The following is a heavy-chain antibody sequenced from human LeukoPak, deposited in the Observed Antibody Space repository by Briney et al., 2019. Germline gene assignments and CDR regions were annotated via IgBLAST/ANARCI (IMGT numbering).Heavy chain of an antibody. CDR2: IRGNSDDT. J-gene: IGHJ4*02. D-gene: IGHD3-16*01. CDR1: GFTFSVYE. V-gene: IGHV3-23*01. Sequence: GGSLRLSCAASGFTFSVYEMNWVRQAPGKGLEWVSAIRGNSDDTYYADSVKGRFTLSRDISKNTLYLHMNSLTAEDTAVYYCAKKGGLINTWFYFDYWGQGTLVTVSS. CDR3: AKKGGLINTWFYFDY.